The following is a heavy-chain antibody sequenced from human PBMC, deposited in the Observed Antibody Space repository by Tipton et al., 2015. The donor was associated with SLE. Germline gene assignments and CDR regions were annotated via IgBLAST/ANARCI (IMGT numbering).Heavy chain of an antibody. CDR3: ATVLGGSGYSPYYYCGMDV. CDR2: INSDGSST. J-gene: IGHJ6*02. V-gene: IGHV3-74*01. Sequence: SLRLSCAASGFTFSSYWMHWVRQAPGKGLVWVSRINSDGSSTSYADSVKGRFTISRDNATNTLYLQMNSLRAEDTAVYYCATVLGGSGYSPYYYCGMDVWGQGTTVTVSS. D-gene: IGHD3-3*01. CDR1: GFTFSSYW.